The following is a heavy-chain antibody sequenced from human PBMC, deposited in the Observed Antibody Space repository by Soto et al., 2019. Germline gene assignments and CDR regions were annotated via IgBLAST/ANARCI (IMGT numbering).Heavy chain of an antibody. V-gene: IGHV4-34*01. CDR1: GGSFSGYY. CDR3: ARVRGSSWYYHYYMGV. J-gene: IGHJ6*03. D-gene: IGHD6-13*01. CDR2: INHSGST. Sequence: SETLSLTCAVYGGSFSGYYWSWIRQPPGKGLEWIGEINHSGSTNYNPSLKSRVTISVDTSKNQFSLKLSSVTAADTAVYYCARVRGSSWYYHYYMGVWGKGTTVTVSS.